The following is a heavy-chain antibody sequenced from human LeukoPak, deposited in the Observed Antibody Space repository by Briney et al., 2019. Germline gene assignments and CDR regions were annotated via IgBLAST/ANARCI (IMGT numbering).Heavy chain of an antibody. J-gene: IGHJ4*02. V-gene: IGHV1-18*01. CDR1: GYTFTSYG. CDR3: ARDLIVVVPARLDY. D-gene: IGHD2-2*01. CDR2: ISAYNGNT. Sequence: ASVQVSCKASGYTFTSYGISWVRQAPGQGREWMGWISAYNGNTNYAQKLQGRVTMTTDTSTSTAYMELRSLRSDDTAVYYCARDLIVVVPARLDYWGQGTLVTVSS.